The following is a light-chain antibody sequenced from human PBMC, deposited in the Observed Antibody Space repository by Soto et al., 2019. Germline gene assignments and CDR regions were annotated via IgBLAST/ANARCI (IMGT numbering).Light chain of an antibody. CDR3: CSCAGYSFPSV. CDR1: SSDVGGYNY. J-gene: IGLJ1*01. CDR2: AVT. V-gene: IGLV2-11*01. Sequence: QSVLTQPRAVSGSPGQSVTISCTGTSSDVGGYNYVSWYQQYPGKAPKVMIYAVTKRPSGVPDRISGSKSGNTASLTISGLQAEDFVDCYGCSCAGYSFPSVFCTGI.